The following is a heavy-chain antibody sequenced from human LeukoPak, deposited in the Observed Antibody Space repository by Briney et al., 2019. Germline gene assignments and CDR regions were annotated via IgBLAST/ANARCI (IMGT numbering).Heavy chain of an antibody. D-gene: IGHD2-21*02. CDR2: ISYSGST. Sequence: SETLSLTCTVSGGSISSYYWSWIRQPPGKGLEWLGYISYSGSTNYNTSLKSRVTISKDTSKNQFSLKLSSVTAADTAVYYCARVLLQSYFDYWGQGTLVTVSS. CDR3: ARVLLQSYFDY. V-gene: IGHV4-59*01. CDR1: GGSISSYY. J-gene: IGHJ4*02.